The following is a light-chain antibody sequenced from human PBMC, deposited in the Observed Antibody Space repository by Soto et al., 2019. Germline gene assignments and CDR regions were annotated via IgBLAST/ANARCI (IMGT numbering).Light chain of an antibody. CDR1: QSVSSY. CDR3: KKRSNWSLT. J-gene: IGKJ4*01. CDR2: DAS. Sequence: EIVLTQSPATLSLSPGERATLSCRASQSVSSYLAWYQQKPGQAPRLLIYDASNRATGIPARFSGSGSGTDFTLTISSLEPEDFAVYYCKKRSNWSLTFRGWTKVEIK. V-gene: IGKV3-11*01.